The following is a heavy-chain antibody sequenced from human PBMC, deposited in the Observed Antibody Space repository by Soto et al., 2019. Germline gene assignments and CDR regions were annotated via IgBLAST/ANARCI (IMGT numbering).Heavy chain of an antibody. CDR3: ARLVYRAGGRIFDS. CDR2: IYWSDEK. CDR1: GFSLTISGEG. V-gene: IGHV2-5*01. J-gene: IGHJ4*02. D-gene: IGHD3-16*01. Sequence: QITLKESGPTLVKPTQPLTLTCTFSGFSLTISGEGVGWIRQPPGKALEWLALIYWSDEKHYSPSLKNRLTITKDTSKNQVVLTMTNMDPVDTATYYCARLVYRAGGRIFDSWGQGSLVTVSS.